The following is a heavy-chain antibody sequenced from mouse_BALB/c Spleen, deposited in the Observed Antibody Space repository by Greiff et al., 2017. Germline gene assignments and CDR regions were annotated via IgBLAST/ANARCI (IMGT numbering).Heavy chain of an antibody. J-gene: IGHJ4*01. CDR2: ISSGSSTI. CDR3: ARSFYGNYGNAMDY. D-gene: IGHD2-1*01. CDR1: GFTFSSFG. V-gene: IGHV5-17*02. Sequence: EVQLVESGGGLVQPGGSRKLSCAASGFTFSSFGMHWVRQAPEKGLEWVAYISSGSSTIYYADTVKGRFTISRDNPKNTLFLQMTSLRSEDTAMYYCARSFYGNYGNAMDYWGQGTSVTVSS.